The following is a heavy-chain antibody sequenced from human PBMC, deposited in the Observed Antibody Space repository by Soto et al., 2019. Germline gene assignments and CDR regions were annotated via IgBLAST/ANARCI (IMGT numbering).Heavy chain of an antibody. D-gene: IGHD6-6*01. CDR1: GFTFSDRY. J-gene: IGHJ4*02. CDR3: ASTEYQVVGSDY. Sequence: QAQLVESGGGVVKPGGSLRLSCAASGFTFSDRYMRWIRQPPGRGPEWVADISGSDTSIDYADSVKGRFTISRDNAKNSVYLQMNSLRAEDKAVDYCASTEYQVVGSDYWGQGTLVTVSS. V-gene: IGHV3-11*01. CDR2: ISGSDTSI.